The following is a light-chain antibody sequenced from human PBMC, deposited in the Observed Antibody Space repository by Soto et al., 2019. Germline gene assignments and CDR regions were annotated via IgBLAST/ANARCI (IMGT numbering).Light chain of an antibody. CDR3: RQYGSSPSYT. CDR1: QSVSSSSY. V-gene: IGKV3-20*01. J-gene: IGKJ2*01. Sequence: EIVLTQSPGTLSLSPGERATLSCRASQSVSSSSYLAWYQQKPGQAPRLPSYGASSRATGIPDRFSGSGSARDFTLTISRLGREDLAEYYCRQYGSSPSYTFGQGTKLEIK. CDR2: GAS.